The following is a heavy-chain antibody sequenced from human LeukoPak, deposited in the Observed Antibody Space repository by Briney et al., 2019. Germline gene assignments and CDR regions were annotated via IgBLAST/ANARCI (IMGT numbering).Heavy chain of an antibody. Sequence: PGGSLRLSCAASGFTFSSYAMSWVRQAPGKGLEWVSAISGSGGSTYYADSVKGRFTISRDNSKNTLYLQMNSLRAEDTAVYYCAKDGPAYYDFWSGYYNPVWGQGTTVTVSS. J-gene: IGHJ6*02. D-gene: IGHD3-3*01. CDR1: GFTFSSYA. CDR2: ISGSGGST. CDR3: AKDGPAYYDFWSGYYNPV. V-gene: IGHV3-23*01.